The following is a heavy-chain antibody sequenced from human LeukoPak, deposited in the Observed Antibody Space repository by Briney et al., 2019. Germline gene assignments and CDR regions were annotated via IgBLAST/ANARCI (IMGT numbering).Heavy chain of an antibody. D-gene: IGHD5-24*01. Sequence: PGGSLRLSCAASGFTVSSNYMSWVRQAPGKGLEWVSSITSSSSYIYYADSVRGRFTIFRDNGKNSLYLQMNSLRAEDTAVYYCATFMDGQGLYYNYGMDVWGQGTTVTVSS. CDR1: GFTVSSNY. CDR3: ATFMDGQGLYYNYGMDV. CDR2: ITSSSSYI. V-gene: IGHV3-21*06. J-gene: IGHJ6*02.